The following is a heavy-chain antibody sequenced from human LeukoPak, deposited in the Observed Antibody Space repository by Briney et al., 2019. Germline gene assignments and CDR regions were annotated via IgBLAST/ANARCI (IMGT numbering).Heavy chain of an antibody. J-gene: IGHJ4*02. D-gene: IGHD5-12*01. CDR2: LIGSRGST. V-gene: IGHV3-23*01. Sequence: GGSLRLSCAASGFTSTNHAMNWVRQAPGKGLEWVSVLIGSRGSTDYADSVKGRFTISRDTSKNTLFLQRNSLRAEDTAIYYCAKGAYDYIEIGYFDSWGQGTLVTVSS. CDR3: AKGAYDYIEIGYFDS. CDR1: GFTSTNHA.